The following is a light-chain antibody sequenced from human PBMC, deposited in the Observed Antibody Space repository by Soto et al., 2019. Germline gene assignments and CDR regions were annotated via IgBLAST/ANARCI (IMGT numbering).Light chain of an antibody. CDR3: QQYGAFPPT. V-gene: IGKV3-20*01. CDR2: GAS. J-gene: IGKJ4*01. CDR1: QTVSNTY. Sequence: EIVLTQFPGALSLSPGERVTLSCRASQTVSNTYLAWYQQKSGQAPKFLIYGASNRATGIPDRFSGSGSGTDFTLTNIRVEPEDVSVYYCQQYGAFPPTFGGGTKVEIK.